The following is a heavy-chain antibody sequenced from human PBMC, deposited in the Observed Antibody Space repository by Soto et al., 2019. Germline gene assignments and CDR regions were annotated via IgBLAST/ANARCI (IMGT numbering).Heavy chain of an antibody. CDR3: PRRVGRARFDY. Sequence: PSETLSLTCTVSGGSISSSSYYWGWIRQPPGKGLEWIGTIYYSGSTYFNPSLKSRVTISVDTSKNQFSLKLSSVTAADTAVYYCPRRVGRARFDYWGQGTMVTVYS. CDR1: GGSISSSSYY. D-gene: IGHD6-13*01. V-gene: IGHV4-39*01. CDR2: IYYSGST. J-gene: IGHJ4*02.